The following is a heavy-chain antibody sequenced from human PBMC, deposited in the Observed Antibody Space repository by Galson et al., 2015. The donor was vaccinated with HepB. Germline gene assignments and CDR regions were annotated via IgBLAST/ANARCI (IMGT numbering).Heavy chain of an antibody. CDR1: GFTVSSNY. D-gene: IGHD3-10*01. Sequence: SLRLSCAASGFTVSSNYMSWVRQAPGKGLEWVSVIYSGGSTYYADSVKGRFTISRDNSKNTLYLQMNSLRAEDTAVYYCFGELLSGERGTGAFDIWGQGTMVTVSS. CDR3: FGELLSGERGTGAFDI. V-gene: IGHV3-66*02. J-gene: IGHJ3*02. CDR2: IYSGGST.